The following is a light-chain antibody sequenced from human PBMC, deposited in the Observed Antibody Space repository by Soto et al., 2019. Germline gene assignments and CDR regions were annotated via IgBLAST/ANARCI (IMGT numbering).Light chain of an antibody. V-gene: IGKV1-27*01. CDR2: AAS. J-gene: IGKJ4*01. CDR3: QKYDTAPLT. Sequence: DIQMTQSPSSLSTPVGDRVTITCRASQGISNYLAWYQQKPGEVPKLLISAASTLQSGAPSRFSASVSGTDFTLTISSLQPEDVATYYCQKYDTAPLTFGGGTKVEIK. CDR1: QGISNY.